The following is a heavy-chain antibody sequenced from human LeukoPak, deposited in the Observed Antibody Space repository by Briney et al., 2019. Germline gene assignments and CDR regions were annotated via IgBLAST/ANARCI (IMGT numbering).Heavy chain of an antibody. Sequence: GGSLRLSCAASGFSFSSYAMSWVRQAPGKGLEWVAVISYDGSNKYYADSVKGRFTISRDNSKNTLYLQMNSLRAEDTAVYYCARDQVYGSDPDYWGQGTLVTVSS. CDR1: GFSFSSYA. CDR2: ISYDGSNK. CDR3: ARDQVYGSDPDY. D-gene: IGHD3-10*01. J-gene: IGHJ4*02. V-gene: IGHV3-30-3*01.